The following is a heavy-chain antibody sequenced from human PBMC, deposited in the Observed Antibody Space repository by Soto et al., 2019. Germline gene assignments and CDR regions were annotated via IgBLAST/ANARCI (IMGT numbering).Heavy chain of an antibody. CDR1: GFTFSSYA. V-gene: IGHV3-23*01. D-gene: IGHD2-2*01. Sequence: GGSLRLSCAASGFTFSSYAMTWVRQAPGKGLEWVSAISGSGDNTYYADSVKGRFTISRDSSKNTLYLQMSSLRAEDTAVYYCAKALSGGPSTIDYWGQGTPAPVSS. CDR2: ISGSGDNT. CDR3: AKALSGGPSTIDY. J-gene: IGHJ4*02.